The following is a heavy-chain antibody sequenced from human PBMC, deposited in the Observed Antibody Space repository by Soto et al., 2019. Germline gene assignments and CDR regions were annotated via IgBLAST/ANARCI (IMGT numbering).Heavy chain of an antibody. V-gene: IGHV1-69*06. J-gene: IGHJ5*02. CDR3: ARDRNYYDSSGHTPLADP. CDR2: IIPIFGTA. CDR1: GGTFSIYA. D-gene: IGHD3-22*01. Sequence: SVKVSCKASGGTFSIYAISGVRQSPGQGREWMGGIIPIFGTANYAQKFQGRVTITADKSTSTAYMELSSLRSEDTAVYYCARDRNYYDSSGHTPLADPWGQGTLVTVSS.